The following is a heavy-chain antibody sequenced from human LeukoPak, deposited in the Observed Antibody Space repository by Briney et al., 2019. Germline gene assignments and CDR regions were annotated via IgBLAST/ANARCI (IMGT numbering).Heavy chain of an antibody. V-gene: IGHV3-7*01. Sequence: GGSLRLSCAASGFTFSTYWMSWVRQAPGKGLELVANIKQDGSERYYVDSVKGRFTISRDNAKNSLYLQVNSLRAEDTAVYYCARNQRRLDYWGQGTLVTVSS. CDR3: ARNQRRLDY. CDR2: IKQDGSER. D-gene: IGHD1-14*01. CDR1: GFTFSTYW. J-gene: IGHJ4*02.